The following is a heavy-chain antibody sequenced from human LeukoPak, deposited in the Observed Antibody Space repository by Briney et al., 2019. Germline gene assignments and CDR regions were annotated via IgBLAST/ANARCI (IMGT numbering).Heavy chain of an antibody. Sequence: GGSLRLSCAASGFTFRSYGMHWVRQAPGKGLEWVAVISYDGSNKYYADSVKGRFTISRDNSKNTLYLQMNSLRAEDTAVYYCVRLTPYDSSGYYHGRTTDAFDIWGQGTMVTVSS. D-gene: IGHD3-22*01. V-gene: IGHV3-30*03. CDR3: VRLTPYDSSGYYHGRTTDAFDI. J-gene: IGHJ3*02. CDR1: GFTFRSYG. CDR2: ISYDGSNK.